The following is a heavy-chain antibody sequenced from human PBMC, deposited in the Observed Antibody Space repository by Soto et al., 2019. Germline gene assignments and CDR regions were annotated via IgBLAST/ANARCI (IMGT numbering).Heavy chain of an antibody. V-gene: IGHV4-39*01. D-gene: IGHD3-22*01. J-gene: IGHJ4*02. Sequence: QLQLQESGPGLVKPSETLSLTCTVSGGSISSSSYYWGWIRQPPGKGLEWIGSIYYSGTTYYNPSLKSRVTISVDTSKTQFSLRLSSVTAADTAVYYCARADYFDSSVYLDYWGQGTLVTVSS. CDR3: ARADYFDSSVYLDY. CDR2: IYYSGTT. CDR1: GGSISSSSYY.